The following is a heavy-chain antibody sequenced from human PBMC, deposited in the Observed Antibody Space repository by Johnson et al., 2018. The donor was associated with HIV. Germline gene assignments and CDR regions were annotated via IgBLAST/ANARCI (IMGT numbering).Heavy chain of an antibody. J-gene: IGHJ3*01. CDR1: GFTVSSNY. CDR2: IYSGGST. D-gene: IGHD6-19*01. V-gene: IGHV3-66*02. Sequence: VQLVESGGGLVQPGVSLRLSCAASGFTVSSNYMSWVRQAPGKGLELVSVIYSGGSTYYADSVKGRFTISRDNSKNTLYLQMNSLRAEDTAVYYCAKGGSAVAVAFDLWGQGTLVTVSS. CDR3: AKGGSAVAVAFDL.